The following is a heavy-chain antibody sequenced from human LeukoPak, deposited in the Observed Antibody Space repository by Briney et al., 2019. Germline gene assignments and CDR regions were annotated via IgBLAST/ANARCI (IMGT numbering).Heavy chain of an antibody. CDR1: GGTFSSYT. J-gene: IGHJ4*02. V-gene: IGHV1-69*16. CDR2: IIPILGTA. D-gene: IGHD3-16*02. Sequence: ASVKVSCKASGGTFSSYTISWVRQAPGQGLEWMGRIIPILGTANYAQKFQGRVTITTDESTSTAYMELSSLRSEDTAVYYCARDPIMITFGGVIDLYYFDYWGQGTLVTVSS. CDR3: ARDPIMITFGGVIDLYYFDY.